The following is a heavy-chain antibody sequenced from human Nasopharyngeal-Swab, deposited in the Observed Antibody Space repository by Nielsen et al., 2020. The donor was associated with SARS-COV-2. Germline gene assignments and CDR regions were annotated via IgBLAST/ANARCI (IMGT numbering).Heavy chain of an antibody. Sequence: SETLSLTCTVSGGSISSSSYYWGWIRQPPGKGLEWIGTIYYVGSTYYNPSLKSRVTISVDTSKNQFSLKLSSVTAADTAAYYCASYVGYGGNSDWYLDLWGRGTLVTVSS. CDR3: ASYVGYGGNSDWYLDL. J-gene: IGHJ2*01. D-gene: IGHD4-23*01. CDR1: GGSISSSSYY. CDR2: IYYVGST. V-gene: IGHV4-39*01.